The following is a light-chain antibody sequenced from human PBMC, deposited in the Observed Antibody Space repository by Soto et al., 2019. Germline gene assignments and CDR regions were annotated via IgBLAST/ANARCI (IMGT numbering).Light chain of an antibody. Sequence: DIVMTQSPDSLAVSLGERATINCKSSQSVLYSSNNKNYLVWYQQKPGQPPKLLIYWASTRESGVPDRFYGSGSGTEFTLTISSLEPEDFAVYYCQQRSNWPLALTFGGGT. V-gene: IGKV4-1*01. CDR3: QQRSNWPLALT. CDR1: QSVLYSSNNKNY. J-gene: IGKJ4*01. CDR2: WAS.